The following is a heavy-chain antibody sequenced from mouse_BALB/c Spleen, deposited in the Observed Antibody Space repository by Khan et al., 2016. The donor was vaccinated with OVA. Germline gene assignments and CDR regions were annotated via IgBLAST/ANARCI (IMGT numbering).Heavy chain of an antibody. Sequence: QVQLQQPGAELARPGASVKMSCKASGYTFTSYTIHWIKKRPGQGLEWIGYINPSNGYTNYNQQFTDKATLTTDKSSTTAYLQLSSLTSDDSAVYNCVRDGAYHRNDGWFAYWGQGTLVTVSA. CDR1: GYTFTSYT. CDR3: VRDGAYHRNDGWFAY. J-gene: IGHJ3*01. V-gene: IGHV1-4*01. CDR2: INPSNGYT. D-gene: IGHD2-14*01.